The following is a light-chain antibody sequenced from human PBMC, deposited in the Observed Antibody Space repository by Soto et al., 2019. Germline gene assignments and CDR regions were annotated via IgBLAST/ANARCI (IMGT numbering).Light chain of an antibody. J-gene: IGLJ1*01. V-gene: IGLV2-14*01. Sequence: QSALTQPASVSGSPGQSITISCTGTSSDVGVYNYVSWYQQHPGKAPKLMISEVSNRPSGVSNRFSGSKSANTASLTISGLQAEDEADYYCTSYTSSSTYVFGTGTKLTVL. CDR1: SSDVGVYNY. CDR2: EVS. CDR3: TSYTSSSTYV.